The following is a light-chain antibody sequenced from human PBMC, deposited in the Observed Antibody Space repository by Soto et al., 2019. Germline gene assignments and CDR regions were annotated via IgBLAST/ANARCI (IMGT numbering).Light chain of an antibody. V-gene: IGLV1-40*01. CDR2: ATN. J-gene: IGLJ2*01. Sequence: QPVLTQPPSVSGAPGQRVTISCTGSSSNIGAGYHVHWYQHLPGTAPKLVIYATNSRPSGVPDRFSGSKSGTSASLAITGLQAEDEADYYCQSYDSGLSGSVFGGGTKVTVL. CDR1: SSNIGAGYH. CDR3: QSYDSGLSGSV.